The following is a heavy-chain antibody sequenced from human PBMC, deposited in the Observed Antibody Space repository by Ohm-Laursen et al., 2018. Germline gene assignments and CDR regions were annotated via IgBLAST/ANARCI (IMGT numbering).Heavy chain of an antibody. CDR3: VRDRRDGFNYVEY. D-gene: IGHD5-24*01. V-gene: IGHV4-59*12. J-gene: IGHJ4*02. CDR2: ISYSGTS. CDR1: GGSLRNYY. Sequence: SDTLSLTWAVSGGSLRNYYWSWIRQSPEKGLEWIGYISYSGTSEHNPSLKGRVTMSVDTSKNQFSLSLNSVTAADTAIYYCVRDRRDGFNYVEYWGQGTLVTVSS.